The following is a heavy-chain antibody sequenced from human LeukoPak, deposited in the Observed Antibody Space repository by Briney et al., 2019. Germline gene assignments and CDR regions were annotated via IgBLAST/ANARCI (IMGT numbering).Heavy chain of an antibody. J-gene: IGHJ4*02. CDR2: ISSSSSYI. Sequence: PGGSLRLSCAASGFTFSSYAMSWVRQAPGKGLEWVSSISSSSSYIYYADSVKGRFTISRDNAKNSLYLQMNSLRAEDTAVYYCARDRENWNYRVGVAWDYWGQGTLVTVSS. CDR3: ARDRENWNYRVGVAWDY. CDR1: GFTFSSYA. V-gene: IGHV3-21*01. D-gene: IGHD1-7*01.